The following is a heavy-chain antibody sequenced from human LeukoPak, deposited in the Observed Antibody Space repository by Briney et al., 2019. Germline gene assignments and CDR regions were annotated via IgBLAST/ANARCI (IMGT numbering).Heavy chain of an antibody. D-gene: IGHD2-21*02. V-gene: IGHV3-21*04. J-gene: IGHJ5*02. CDR3: ARDPIRQAYCGGDCYYNWFDP. CDR2: ISSSSSYI. Sequence: GGSLRLSCAASGFTFSSYSMNWVRQAPGKGLEWVSSISSSSSYIYYADSVKGRFTISRDNAKNSLYLQMNSLRAEDTAVYYCARDPIRQAYCGGDCYYNWFDPWGQGTLVTVSS. CDR1: GFTFSSYS.